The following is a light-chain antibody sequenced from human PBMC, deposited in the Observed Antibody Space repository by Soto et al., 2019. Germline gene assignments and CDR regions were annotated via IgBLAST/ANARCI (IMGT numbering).Light chain of an antibody. CDR2: GAF. CDR3: QQTYTAVS. CDR1: QFISKY. Sequence: DIQMTQSPSSLSASVGDRVTITCRAGQFISKYLNWYQQKRGKATKLLIFGAFNLEGGVPSRYSGGANGTEFTLTIRGLLPGDFATDICQQTYTAVSFGPGTKVEI. J-gene: IGKJ3*01. V-gene: IGKV1-39*01.